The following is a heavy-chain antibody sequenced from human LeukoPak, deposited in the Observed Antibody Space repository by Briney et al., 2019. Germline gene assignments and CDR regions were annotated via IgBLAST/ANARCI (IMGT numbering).Heavy chain of an antibody. D-gene: IGHD3-16*01. CDR3: ARDARRGRFDP. CDR2: IYHSGST. J-gene: IGHJ5*02. Sequence: TSETLSLTCAVSGGSISSGGYSWSWIRQPRGKGLEWIGYIYHSGSTYYNPSLKSRVTISVDRSKNQFSLKLSSVTAADTAVYYCARDARRGRFDPWGQGTLVTVSS. CDR1: GGSISSGGYS. V-gene: IGHV4-30-2*01.